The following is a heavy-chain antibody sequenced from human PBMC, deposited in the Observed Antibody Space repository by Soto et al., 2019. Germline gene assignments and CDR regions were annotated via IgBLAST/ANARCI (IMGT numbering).Heavy chain of an antibody. CDR3: ARGSSSYFDYGMDV. CDR2: IYDSGST. D-gene: IGHD6-6*01. V-gene: IGHV4-30-2*01. Sequence: SETLSLTCAVSGDSISRGGYSWTWIRQPPGKALEWIGNIYDSGSTSYNPSLKSRVTMSVDTSKNQFSLKLTSVTAADTAVYFCARGSSSYFDYGMDVWGQGITVTVSS. CDR1: GDSISRGGYS. J-gene: IGHJ6*02.